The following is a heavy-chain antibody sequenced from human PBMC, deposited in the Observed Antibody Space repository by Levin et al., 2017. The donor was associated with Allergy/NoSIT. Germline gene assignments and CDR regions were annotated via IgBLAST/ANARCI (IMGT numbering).Heavy chain of an antibody. D-gene: IGHD5-18*01. CDR2: IWYDGSNK. V-gene: IGHV3-33*01. CDR1: GFTFSSYG. Sequence: PGGSLRLSCAASGFTFSSYGMHWVRQAPGKGLEWVAVIWYDGSNKYYADSVKGRFTISRDNSKNTLYLQMNSLRAEDTAVYYCARGTWIQLWNWFDPWGQGTLVTVSS. CDR3: ARGTWIQLWNWFDP. J-gene: IGHJ5*02.